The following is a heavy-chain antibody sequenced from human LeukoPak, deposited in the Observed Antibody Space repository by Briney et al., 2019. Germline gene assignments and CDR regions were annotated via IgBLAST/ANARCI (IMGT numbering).Heavy chain of an antibody. CDR3: ATWDYVWGSYLA. V-gene: IGHV1-24*01. J-gene: IGHJ4*02. CDR1: GYTLTELS. Sequence: GASVKVSCKVSGYTLTELSMHWVRQAPGKGLEWMGGFDPEDGETIYAQRFQGRVTMTEDTSTDTAYMELSSLRSEDTAVYYCATWDYVWGSYLAWGQGTLVTVSS. CDR2: FDPEDGET. D-gene: IGHD3-16*02.